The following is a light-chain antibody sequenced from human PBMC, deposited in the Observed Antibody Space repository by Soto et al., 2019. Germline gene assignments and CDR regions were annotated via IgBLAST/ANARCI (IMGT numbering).Light chain of an antibody. CDR2: GAS. V-gene: IGKV3-15*01. Sequence: EIVMTQSPATLSVSPGERATLSCRASQSVSSNLARYQQKPCQDPRQLIYGASTRATGIAARFSGSGSGTEFTYTSSSLQAEGFAVSYFQHYKDCPLSTFGQGTKVEIK. J-gene: IGKJ1*01. CDR3: QHYKDCPLST. CDR1: QSVSSN.